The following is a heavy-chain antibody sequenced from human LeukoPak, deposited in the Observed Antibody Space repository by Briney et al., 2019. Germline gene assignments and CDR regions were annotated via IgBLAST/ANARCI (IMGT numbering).Heavy chain of an antibody. Sequence: PGGSLRLSCAASGFTFSSYAMSWVRQAPGKGLEWVSAISGSGGSTYYADSVKGRFTISRDNSKNTLYLQMNSLRAEDTAVYYYAKDLLKESTGGSADYWGQGPLVTVSS. CDR1: GFTFSSYA. D-gene: IGHD2-15*01. J-gene: IGHJ4*02. CDR3: AKDLLKESTGGSADY. V-gene: IGHV3-23*01. CDR2: ISGSGGST.